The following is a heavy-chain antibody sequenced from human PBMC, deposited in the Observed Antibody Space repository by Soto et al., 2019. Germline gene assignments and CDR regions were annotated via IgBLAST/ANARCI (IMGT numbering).Heavy chain of an antibody. J-gene: IGHJ6*02. D-gene: IGHD1-26*01. CDR1: GGSVSSGSYY. CDR2: IYYSGST. V-gene: IGHV4-61*01. Sequence: KPSETLSLTCTVSGGSVSSGSYYWSWIRQPPGKGLEWIGYIYYSGSTNYNPSLKSRVTISVDTSKNQFSLKLSSVTAADTAVYYCARDLLRGGMDVWGQGTTVTVS. CDR3: ARDLLRGGMDV.